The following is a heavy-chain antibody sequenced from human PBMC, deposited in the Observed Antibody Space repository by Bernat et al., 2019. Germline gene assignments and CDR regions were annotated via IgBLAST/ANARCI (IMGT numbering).Heavy chain of an antibody. Sequence: EVQLVESGGGLVQPGGSLRLSCSASGFTFSTYAMHWVRQAPGKGLEYVSAINSNGVSTYYADSVKGRFTISRDNSKNTLYLQMRSLRAEETAVYYCVKDGYCNSTGCYTLDYWGQGTLVTVSS. CDR3: VKDGYCNSTGCYTLDY. CDR1: GFTFSTYA. CDR2: INSNGVST. J-gene: IGHJ4*02. D-gene: IGHD2-2*02. V-gene: IGHV3-64D*06.